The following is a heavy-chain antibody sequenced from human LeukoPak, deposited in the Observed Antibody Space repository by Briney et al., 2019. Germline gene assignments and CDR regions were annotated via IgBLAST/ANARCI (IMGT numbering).Heavy chain of an antibody. CDR2: IHHSGSGT. V-gene: IGHV4-4*09. CDR3: ATLRGASTAVFDS. J-gene: IGHJ4*02. Sequence: PSETLSLTCTVSGDSINIEYWSWIRQPPGKGLEWVGCIHHSGSGTNYSPSLKSRLTISVDTSKRQISLKLSSVTAADTALYYCATLRGASTAVFDSWGQGILVTVSS. CDR1: GDSINIEY. D-gene: IGHD2-21*02.